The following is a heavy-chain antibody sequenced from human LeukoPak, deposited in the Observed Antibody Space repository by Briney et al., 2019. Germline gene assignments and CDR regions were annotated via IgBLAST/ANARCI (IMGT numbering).Heavy chain of an antibody. V-gene: IGHV3-23*01. CDR3: AKDREGIVVVVAASSFDY. CDR2: ISGSGGST. D-gene: IGHD2-15*01. J-gene: IGHJ4*02. Sequence: GGSLKLSCAASGFTLSIYGMSWVRQSPGEGLEWVSAISGSGGSTYYADSVKGRFTIPRDNSKNKLYPQMNSVRAEETAVYYCAKDREGIVVVVAASSFDYWGQGTLVTVSS. CDR1: GFTLSIYG.